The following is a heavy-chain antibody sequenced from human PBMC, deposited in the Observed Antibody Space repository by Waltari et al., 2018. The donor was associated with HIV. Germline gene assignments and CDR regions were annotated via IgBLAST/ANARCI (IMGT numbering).Heavy chain of an antibody. CDR2: MNPKSGNT. Sequence: QVQLVQSGAEVKKPGASVRVSCRASGYTFSTYDVNWVRQTSGQGLEWMGWMNPKSGNTGSAQKFQGRLTMTRNTSISTAYMELSSLTSEDTAVYYCARGQGWLEAFHFWGQGTMITVYS. CDR3: ARGQGWLEAFHF. CDR1: GYTFSTYD. D-gene: IGHD6-19*01. J-gene: IGHJ3*01. V-gene: IGHV1-8*01.